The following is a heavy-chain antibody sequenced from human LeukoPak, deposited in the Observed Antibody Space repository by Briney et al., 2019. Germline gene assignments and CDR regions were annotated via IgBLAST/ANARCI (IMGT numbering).Heavy chain of an antibody. D-gene: IGHD6-13*01. CDR3: ARVVGRSAAGIHDAFDI. CDR1: GFTFSSYW. Sequence: GGSLRLSCAASGFTFSSYWMSWVRQAPGKGLEWVANIKQDGSEKYYVDSVKGRFTISRDNAKNSLYLQMNSLRAEDTAVYYCARVVGRSAAGIHDAFDIWGQGTMVTVSS. J-gene: IGHJ3*02. CDR2: IKQDGSEK. V-gene: IGHV3-7*01.